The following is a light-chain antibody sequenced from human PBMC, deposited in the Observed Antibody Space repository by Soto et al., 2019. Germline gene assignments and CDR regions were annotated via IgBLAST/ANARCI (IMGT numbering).Light chain of an antibody. CDR2: WAS. V-gene: IGKV4-1*01. CDR1: QTVLYSSNNKNY. CDR3: QQYYSSPFT. Sequence: DIVLTQSPDSLTLALGERATITCKSSQTVLYSSNNKNYLAWYQQKPGQPPKLIIYWASARESGVPDRFGGSGSATDFTLTISSLQSEDVAVYYCQQYYSSPFTFGGGTKVEIK. J-gene: IGKJ4*01.